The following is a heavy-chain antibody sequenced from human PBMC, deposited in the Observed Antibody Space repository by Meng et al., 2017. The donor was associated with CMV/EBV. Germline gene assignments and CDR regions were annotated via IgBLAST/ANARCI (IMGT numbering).Heavy chain of an antibody. CDR3: ARDRRTDQLLFLHYYYYGMDV. Sequence: GESLKISCAASGFTFSSYEMNWVRQAPGKGLEWVSYISSSSSTIYYADSVKGRFTISRDNAKNSLYLQMNSLRAEDTAVYYCARDRRTDQLLFLHYYYYGMDVWGQGTTVTVSS. CDR2: ISSSSSTI. D-gene: IGHD2-2*01. J-gene: IGHJ6*02. CDR1: GFTFSSYE. V-gene: IGHV3-48*03.